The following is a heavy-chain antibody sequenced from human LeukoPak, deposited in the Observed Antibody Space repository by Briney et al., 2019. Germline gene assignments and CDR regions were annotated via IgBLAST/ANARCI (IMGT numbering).Heavy chain of an antibody. J-gene: IGHJ4*02. V-gene: IGHV3-21*04. CDR3: ARDPSGGELGSFDY. D-gene: IGHD1-26*01. CDR2: ISSSSSYI. Sequence: GGSLRLSCAAYGFTFSDYAMHCVRQAPGEGLEWVSSISSSSSYIHYADSVKGRFTISRDNAKNSLYLQMNSLRAEDTAVYYCARDPSGGELGSFDYWGQGTLVTVSS. CDR1: GFTFSDYA.